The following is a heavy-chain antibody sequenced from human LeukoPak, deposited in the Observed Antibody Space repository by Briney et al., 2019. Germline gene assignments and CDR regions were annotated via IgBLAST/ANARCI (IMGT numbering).Heavy chain of an antibody. V-gene: IGHV3-33*07. J-gene: IGHJ4*02. Sequence: PGGSLRLSCAVSGFTFSMYWMSWVRQAPGKGLEWVAVIWYDGSNKYYADSVKGRFTISRDNSKNTLYLQMNSLRAEDTAVYYCAGSYVIAAAGTSYFDYWGQGTLVTVSS. CDR3: AGSYVIAAAGTSYFDY. CDR2: IWYDGSNK. CDR1: GFTFSMYW. D-gene: IGHD6-13*01.